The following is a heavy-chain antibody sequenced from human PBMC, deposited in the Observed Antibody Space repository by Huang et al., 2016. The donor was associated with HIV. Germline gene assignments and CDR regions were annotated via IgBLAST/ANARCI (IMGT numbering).Heavy chain of an antibody. Sequence: EVQLVQSGAEVKKPGESLKISCKGSGYSFTSYWIGWVRQMPGKGLGWTWSMYPGDSDPRYSPSFQGQVTISADKSSSTAYLQWSSLKASDTAMYYCARLSTTWYFDYWGQGTLVTVSS. CDR3: ARLSTTWYFDY. CDR2: MYPGDSDP. D-gene: IGHD1-1*01. CDR1: GYSFTSYW. J-gene: IGHJ4*02. V-gene: IGHV5-51*01.